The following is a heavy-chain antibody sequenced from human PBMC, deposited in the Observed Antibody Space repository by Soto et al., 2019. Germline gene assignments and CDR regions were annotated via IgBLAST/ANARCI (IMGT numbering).Heavy chain of an antibody. Sequence: PGGSLRLSCAASGFTFCSYAMHWVRQAPGKGLEWVAVISYDGSNKYYADSVKGRFTISRDNSKNTLYLQMNSLRAEDTAVFYCARAFDGGARIYYYYGMDVWGQGTRVTVSS. CDR2: ISYDGSNK. J-gene: IGHJ6*02. CDR3: ARAFDGGARIYYYYGMDV. D-gene: IGHD1-26*01. V-gene: IGHV3-30-3*01. CDR1: GFTFCSYA.